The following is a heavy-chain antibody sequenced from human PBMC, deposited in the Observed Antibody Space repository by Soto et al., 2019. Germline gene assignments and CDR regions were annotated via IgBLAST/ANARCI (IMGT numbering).Heavy chain of an antibody. J-gene: IGHJ6*02. CDR3: AKDRYCSGGSCYYYYYGMDV. V-gene: IGHV3-23*01. Sequence: GGSLRLSCAASGFTFSSYAMSWVRQAPGKGLEWVSAISGSGGSTYYADSVKGRFTISRDNSKNTLYLQMSSLRAEDTAVYYCAKDRYCSGGSCYYYYYGMDVWGQGTTVTVSS. CDR2: ISGSGGST. CDR1: GFTFSSYA. D-gene: IGHD2-15*01.